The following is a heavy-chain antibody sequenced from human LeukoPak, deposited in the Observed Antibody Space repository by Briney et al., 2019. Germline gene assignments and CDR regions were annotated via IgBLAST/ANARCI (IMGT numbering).Heavy chain of an antibody. CDR1: GFTFSSYS. Sequence: GRSLRLSCAASGFTFSSYSMNWVRQAPGKGLEWVSYISSSSSTIYYADSVKGRFTISRDNAKNSLYLQMNSLRAEDTAVYYCARRTVYCSSTSCSNWGQGTLVTVSS. V-gene: IGHV3-48*01. J-gene: IGHJ4*02. CDR2: ISSSSSTI. CDR3: ARRTVYCSSTSCSN. D-gene: IGHD2-2*01.